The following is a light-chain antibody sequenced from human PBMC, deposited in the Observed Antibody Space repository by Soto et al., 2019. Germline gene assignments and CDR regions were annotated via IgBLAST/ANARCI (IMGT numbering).Light chain of an antibody. J-gene: IGKJ5*01. CDR2: AAS. CDR1: QSISNY. Sequence: DIQMTQSPSSLSASVGDRVTITCRASQSISNYLNWYQQKPGKAPNLLNDAASSLRSGVPSRFSVRGSGTDFTFAISSLQPEDFAASYCQQSYNTPTTFGQGTRLEIK. V-gene: IGKV1-39*01. CDR3: QQSYNTPTT.